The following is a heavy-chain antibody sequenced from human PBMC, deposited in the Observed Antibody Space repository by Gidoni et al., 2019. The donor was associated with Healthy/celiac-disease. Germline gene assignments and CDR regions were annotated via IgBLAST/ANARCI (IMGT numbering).Heavy chain of an antibody. CDR1: GYTFTSYD. V-gene: IGHV1-8*01. J-gene: IGHJ3*02. CDR2: MNPNSGNT. CDR3: ARAGHYYGSGSTGRLAFDI. Sequence: QVQLVQSGAEVKKPGASVKVSCKVSGYTFTSYDINWVRQATGQGLEWMGWMNPNSGNTGYAQKFQGRVTMTRNTSISTAYMELSSLGSEDTAVYYCARAGHYYGSGSTGRLAFDIWGQGTMVTVSS. D-gene: IGHD3-10*01.